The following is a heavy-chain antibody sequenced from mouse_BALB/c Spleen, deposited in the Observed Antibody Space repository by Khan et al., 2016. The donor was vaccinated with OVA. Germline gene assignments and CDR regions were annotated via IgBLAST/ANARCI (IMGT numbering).Heavy chain of an antibody. J-gene: IGHJ3*01. V-gene: IGHV1S137*01. CDR3: ARDGSRSLFAY. CDR2: ISTNYGDA. D-gene: IGHD1-1*01. Sequence: VQLQQSGTDLVRPGVSVKISCKGSGYTFTEYAMNWVKESHEKSLEWIGVISTNYGDARYNQKFKGNATMTVDKSSSTAYLELARLTSEDSAIYYCARDGSRSLFAYWGQGTLVTVSA. CDR1: GYTFTEYA.